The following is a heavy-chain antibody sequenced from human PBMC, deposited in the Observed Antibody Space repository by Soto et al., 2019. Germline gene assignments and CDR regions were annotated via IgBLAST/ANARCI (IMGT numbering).Heavy chain of an antibody. J-gene: IGHJ3*02. CDR2: ISYSGGST. V-gene: IGHV3-23*01. CDR3: AKVPTGEMATVFQAFDI. CDR1: VFTFSSYA. Sequence: GGSLRLSCAASVFTFSSYAMSWVRQAPGKGLEWVSAISYSGGSTYYADPVKGRFTISRDNSKNTLYLQMNSLRVDDTAVYYCAKVPTGEMATVFQAFDIWGQGTMVTVSS. D-gene: IGHD4-4*01.